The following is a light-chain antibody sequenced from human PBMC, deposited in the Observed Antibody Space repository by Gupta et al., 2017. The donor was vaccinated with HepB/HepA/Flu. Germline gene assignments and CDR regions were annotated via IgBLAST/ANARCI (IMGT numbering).Light chain of an antibody. CDR3: MQAIKYPPT. V-gene: IGKV2-28*01. Sequence: DIVMTQSPPSLPVTPGEPASISCRSSQSLLHSNGYNYVDWYLQKPGQSPQLLIYLGSNRASGVPDRFSGSGSGTYFTLIISSVEAEDVGVYYCMQAIKYPPTFGQGTKLEIK. CDR2: LGS. J-gene: IGKJ2*01. CDR1: QSLLHSNGYNY.